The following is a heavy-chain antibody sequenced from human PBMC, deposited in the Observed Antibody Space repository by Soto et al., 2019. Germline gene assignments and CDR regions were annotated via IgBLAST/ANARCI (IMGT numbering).Heavy chain of an antibody. Sequence: GGSLRLSCVASGFSFSTYAMNWVRHTPGKGLEWVAGFGGSGAGTFNANSVKGRFAISRDNSKDTLYLQINSLRAEDTAIYYCAKSSSRAHNYGMDVWGQGTTVTVSS. D-gene: IGHD2-2*01. J-gene: IGHJ6*02. CDR2: FGGSGAGT. CDR1: GFSFSTYA. CDR3: AKSSSRAHNYGMDV. V-gene: IGHV3-23*01.